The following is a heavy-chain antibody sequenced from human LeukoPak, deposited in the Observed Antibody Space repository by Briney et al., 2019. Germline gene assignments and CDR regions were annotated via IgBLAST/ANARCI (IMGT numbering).Heavy chain of an antibody. CDR3: ARDPKFRDYYDSSGYLDGAFDI. J-gene: IGHJ3*02. D-gene: IGHD3-22*01. CDR2: TIPIFGTA. Sequence: ASVKVSCKASGGTFSSYAISWVRQAPGQGLEWMGGTIPIFGTANYAQKFQGRVTITADESTSTAYMELSSLRSEDTAVYYCARDPKFRDYYDSSGYLDGAFDIWGQGTMVTVSS. V-gene: IGHV1-69*13. CDR1: GGTFSSYA.